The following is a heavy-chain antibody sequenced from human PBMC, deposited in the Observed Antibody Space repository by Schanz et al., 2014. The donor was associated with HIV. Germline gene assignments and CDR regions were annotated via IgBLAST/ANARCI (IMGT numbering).Heavy chain of an antibody. CDR2: IWYDGTNK. Sequence: QVQLVESGGGVVQPGRSLRLSCAASGFTFSNYGMHWVRQAPGKGLEWVAVIWYDGTNKKFADSVKGRFTISRDNSKNTLYLQMNSLRAEDTAVYYCAKFGRLLGNFDDWGQGTLVTVSS. J-gene: IGHJ4*02. V-gene: IGHV3-33*06. D-gene: IGHD2-15*01. CDR3: AKFGRLLGNFDD. CDR1: GFTFSNYG.